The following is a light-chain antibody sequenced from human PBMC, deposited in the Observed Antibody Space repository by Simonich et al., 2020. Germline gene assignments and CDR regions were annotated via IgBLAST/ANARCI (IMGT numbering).Light chain of an antibody. Sequence: DIVMTQSPDSLAVSLGERATINCKSSQSVLYSPNNKNYLAWYQQKPGQPPKLLIYRASPRESGVPDRFSGSGSGTAFTLTISSLQAEDVAVYYCQQYYSTPHTFGQGTKLEIK. J-gene: IGKJ2*01. CDR3: QQYYSTPHT. CDR1: QSVLYSPNNKNY. V-gene: IGKV4-1*01. CDR2: RAS.